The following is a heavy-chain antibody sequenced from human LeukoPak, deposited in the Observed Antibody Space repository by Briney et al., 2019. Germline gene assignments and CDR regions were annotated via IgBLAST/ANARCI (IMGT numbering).Heavy chain of an antibody. CDR2: IYYSGST. V-gene: IGHV4-59*01. J-gene: IGHJ6*03. D-gene: IGHD6-13*01. CDR1: GGSISSYY. Sequence: PSETLSLTCTVSGGSISSYYWSWIRQPPGKGLEWIGYIYYSGSTNYNPSLKSRVTISVDTSKNQFSLKLSSVTAADTAVYYRARVPHSSIYYYYYMDVWGKGTTVTVSS. CDR3: ARVPHSSIYYYYYMDV.